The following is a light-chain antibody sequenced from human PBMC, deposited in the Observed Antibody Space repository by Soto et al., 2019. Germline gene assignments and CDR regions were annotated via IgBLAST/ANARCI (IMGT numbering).Light chain of an antibody. Sequence: QSALTQPRSASGSPGQSVTISCTGTSSDVGAYNYVSWYQQHPGKAPKLMIYEVTKRPSGVPDRFSGSKSGNTASLSVSGLQAEDEDDYYCSSYAGSNNLLFGGGTKVTVL. CDR1: SSDVGAYNY. CDR2: EVT. J-gene: IGLJ2*01. CDR3: SSYAGSNNLL. V-gene: IGLV2-8*01.